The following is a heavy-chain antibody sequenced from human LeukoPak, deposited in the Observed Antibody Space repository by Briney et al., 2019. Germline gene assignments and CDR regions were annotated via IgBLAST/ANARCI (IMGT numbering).Heavy chain of an antibody. D-gene: IGHD6-19*01. Sequence: GGSLRLSCAASGFTFSSYWMSWVRQAPGKGLEWVANIKQDGSEKYYVDSVKGRFTISRDNAKNSLYLQMDSLRAEDTAVYYCARDLFGYSSGRYIDYWGQGTLVTVSS. V-gene: IGHV3-7*05. CDR2: IKQDGSEK. CDR1: GFTFSSYW. CDR3: ARDLFGYSSGRYIDY. J-gene: IGHJ4*02.